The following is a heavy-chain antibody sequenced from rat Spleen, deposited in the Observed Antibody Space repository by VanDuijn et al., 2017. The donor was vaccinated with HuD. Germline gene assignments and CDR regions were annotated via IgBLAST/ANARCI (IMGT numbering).Heavy chain of an antibody. J-gene: IGHJ3*01. CDR2: ISPSGGST. CDR1: GFTFSYYD. Sequence: EVQLVESGGGLVQPGRSLKLSCAASGFTFSYYDMTWVRQAPTKGLEWVESISPSGGSTYYRDSVKGRFTVSRDNAKSTLYLQMDSLRSEDTATYYCATENYWFAYWGQGTLVTVSS. D-gene: IGHD1-10*01. CDR3: ATENYWFAY. V-gene: IGHV5-19*01.